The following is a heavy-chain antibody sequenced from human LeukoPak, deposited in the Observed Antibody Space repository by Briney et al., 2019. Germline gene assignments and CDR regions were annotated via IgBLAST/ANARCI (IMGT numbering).Heavy chain of an antibody. J-gene: IGHJ5*02. CDR2: IYSGGST. D-gene: IGHD6-25*01. Sequence: GGSLRLSCAASGFTVSSNYMSWVRQAPGKGLEWVSVIYSGGSTYYADSVKGRFTISRDNSKNTLYLQMNGLRAEDTAVYYCARVEPPAGWFDPWGQGTLVTVSS. V-gene: IGHV3-53*01. CDR3: ARVEPPAGWFDP. CDR1: GFTVSSNY.